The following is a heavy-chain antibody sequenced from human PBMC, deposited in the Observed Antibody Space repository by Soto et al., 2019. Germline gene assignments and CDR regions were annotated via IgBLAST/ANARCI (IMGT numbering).Heavy chain of an antibody. CDR2: ISSSSSTI. D-gene: IGHD3-22*01. J-gene: IGHJ4*02. V-gene: IGHV3-48*02. Sequence: GGSLRLSCTASGFTFSSYSMNWVRQAPGKGLEWVSYISSSSSTIYYADSVKGRFTISRDNAKNSLYLQMNSLRDEDTAVYYCARDYYYDSSGYVNFDYWGQGTLVTVSS. CDR3: ARDYYYDSSGYVNFDY. CDR1: GFTFSSYS.